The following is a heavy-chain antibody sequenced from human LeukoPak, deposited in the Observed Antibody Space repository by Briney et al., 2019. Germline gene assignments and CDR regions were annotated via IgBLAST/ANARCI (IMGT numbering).Heavy chain of an antibody. Sequence: ASVKVSCKASGYTFTSYGISWVRQAPGQGLEWMGWISAYNGNTNYAQTLQGRVTMTTDTSTSTAYMELRSLRSDDTAVYYCARDLIYFSRSVVVTASHDYWGQGTLVTVSS. V-gene: IGHV1-18*01. CDR3: ARDLIYFSRSVVVTASHDY. J-gene: IGHJ4*02. CDR2: ISAYNGNT. CDR1: GYTFTSYG. D-gene: IGHD2-21*02.